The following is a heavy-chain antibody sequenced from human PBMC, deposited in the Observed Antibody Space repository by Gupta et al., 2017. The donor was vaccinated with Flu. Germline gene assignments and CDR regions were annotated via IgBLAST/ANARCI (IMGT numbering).Heavy chain of an antibody. J-gene: IGHJ6*02. D-gene: IGHD1-1*01. Sequence: QEQVVESGGGVVQPGGSLRLSCAASGFSFRNYGMHWVRQAPGKGLEWVAVTSYDGSNKYYADSVKGRFTISKDNSKNTLYLQMNSLRTEDTAVYYCAKDWKWNFNNFGMNVWGQGTTVIVSS. V-gene: IGHV3-30*18. CDR2: TSYDGSNK. CDR1: GFSFRNYG. CDR3: AKDWKWNFNNFGMNV.